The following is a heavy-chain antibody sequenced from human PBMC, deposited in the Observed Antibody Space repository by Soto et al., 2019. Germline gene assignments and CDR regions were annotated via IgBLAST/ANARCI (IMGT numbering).Heavy chain of an antibody. J-gene: IGHJ4*02. CDR2: IIPIFGTA. CDR1: GGTFSSYA. D-gene: IGHD3-22*01. Sequence: SGKVSCKASGGTFSSYAISWVRQAPGQGLEWMGGIIPIFGTANYAQKFQGRVTITADESTSTAYMELSSLRSEDTAVYYCARDPDSSGTSSYWGQGTLVTVSS. V-gene: IGHV1-69*13. CDR3: ARDPDSSGTSSY.